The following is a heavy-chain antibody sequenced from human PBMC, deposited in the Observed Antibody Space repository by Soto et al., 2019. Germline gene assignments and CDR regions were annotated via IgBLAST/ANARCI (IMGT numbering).Heavy chain of an antibody. V-gene: IGHV4-31*03. Sequence: QVQLQESGPGLVKPSQTLSLLCTVSGTSITSGGYYWSWIRQHPGKGLEWIGCIYSSGSTSYNPSLKSRLAMSVDTSKNQFCLSLSSVTAADTAVYYCTRGTLHWGEGTLVTVSS. J-gene: IGHJ4*02. CDR3: TRGTLH. CDR1: GTSITSGGYY. CDR2: IYSSGST.